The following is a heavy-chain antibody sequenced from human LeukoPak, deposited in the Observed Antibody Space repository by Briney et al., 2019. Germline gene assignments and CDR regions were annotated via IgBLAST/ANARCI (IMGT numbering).Heavy chain of an antibody. V-gene: IGHV1-69*13. CDR3: ASTAPASTYYYYYYMDV. J-gene: IGHJ6*03. CDR2: IIPIFGTA. CDR1: GGTFSSYA. D-gene: IGHD5-18*01. Sequence: SVKVSCKASGGTFSSYAISWVRQAPGQGLEWMGGIIPIFGTANYAQKFQGRVTITADESTSTDYMELSSLRSEDTAVCYCASTAPASTYYYYYYMDVWGKGTTVTVSS.